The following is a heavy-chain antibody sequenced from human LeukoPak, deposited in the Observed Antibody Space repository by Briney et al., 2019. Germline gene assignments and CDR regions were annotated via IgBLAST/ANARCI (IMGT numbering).Heavy chain of an antibody. CDR1: GFTFSSYG. V-gene: IGHV3-23*01. CDR2: ISGSGGST. J-gene: IGHJ4*02. CDR3: AKDRKMVRGEDY. D-gene: IGHD3-10*01. Sequence: GGSLRLSCAASGFTFSSYGMHWVRQAPGKGLEWVSAISGSGGSTYYADSVKGRFTISRDNSKNTLYLQMNSLRAEDTAVYYCAKDRKMVRGEDYWGQGTLVTVSS.